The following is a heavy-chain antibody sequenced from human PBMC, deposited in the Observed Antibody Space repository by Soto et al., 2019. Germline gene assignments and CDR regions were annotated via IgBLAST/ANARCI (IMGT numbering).Heavy chain of an antibody. V-gene: IGHV1-69*13. CDR3: ATTTTVTRYYYYYGMDV. CDR1: GGTFSSYA. Sequence: GASVKVSCKASGGTFSSYAISWVRQAPGQGLEWMGGIIPIFGTANYAQKFQGRVTITADESTSTAYMELSSLRSEDTAVYYCATTTTVTRYYYYYGMDVWGQGTTVTVSS. J-gene: IGHJ6*02. CDR2: IIPIFGTA. D-gene: IGHD4-17*01.